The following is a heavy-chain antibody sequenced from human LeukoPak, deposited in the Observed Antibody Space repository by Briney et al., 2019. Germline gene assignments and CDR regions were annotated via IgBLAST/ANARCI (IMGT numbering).Heavy chain of an antibody. Sequence: GGSLRLSRVPSGFTFKNYEMNCVRQTPGRGLEWVSYISSSGIPIYYADSVKGRFIISRDKAKNSLYLQINSLTAEDTAVYYCARGPSVGSGWSPDYWGQGTLVTVSS. J-gene: IGHJ4*02. CDR3: ARGPSVGSGWSPDY. D-gene: IGHD6-19*01. CDR1: GFTFKNYE. V-gene: IGHV3-48*03. CDR2: ISSSGIPI.